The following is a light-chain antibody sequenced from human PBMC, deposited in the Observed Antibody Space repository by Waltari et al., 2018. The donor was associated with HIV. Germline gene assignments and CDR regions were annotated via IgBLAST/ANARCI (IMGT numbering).Light chain of an antibody. V-gene: IGLV2-23*02. CDR2: DVT. Sequence: QSALTQPASVSGSPGQSITNSCTGTSSDVGNYNYVSWYQQHPGKAPKLMIYDVTKRPSGISDRFSGSKSGNTASLTISGLQAEDEADYYCCSYAGSSTFVFGTGTKVTVL. J-gene: IGLJ1*01. CDR3: CSYAGSSTFV. CDR1: SSDVGNYNY.